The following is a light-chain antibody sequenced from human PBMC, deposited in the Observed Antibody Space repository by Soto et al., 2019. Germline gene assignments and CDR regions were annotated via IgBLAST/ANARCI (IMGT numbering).Light chain of an antibody. J-gene: IGKJ2*01. CDR3: QQYHSLYT. CDR2: DAS. Sequence: DIQMTQSPSTVSASVGDRVTITCRASQTIGTRLAWYQRKPGKALKFLIYDASTLESGVPSRFSGSGSGTEFTLTISSLQPDDLATYYCQQYHSLYTFGQGTNLEIK. CDR1: QTIGTR. V-gene: IGKV1-5*01.